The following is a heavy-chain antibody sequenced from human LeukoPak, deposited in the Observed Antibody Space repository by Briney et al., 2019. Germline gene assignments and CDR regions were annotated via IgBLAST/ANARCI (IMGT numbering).Heavy chain of an antibody. Sequence: PGRSLRRSCAASGFTFSSYGMHWVRQAPGKGLEWVAVISYDGSNKYYADSVKGRFTSSRDNSKNTLYLQMNSLRAEDTAVYYCAKYGTFGSSSSAFDYWGQGTLVTVSS. CDR3: AKYGTFGSSSSAFDY. V-gene: IGHV3-30*18. CDR1: GFTFSSYG. J-gene: IGHJ4*02. CDR2: ISYDGSNK. D-gene: IGHD6-13*01.